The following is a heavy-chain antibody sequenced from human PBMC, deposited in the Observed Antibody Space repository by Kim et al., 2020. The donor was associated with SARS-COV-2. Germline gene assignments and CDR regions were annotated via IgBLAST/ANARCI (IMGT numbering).Heavy chain of an antibody. CDR2: IKTDGSDK. V-gene: IGHV3-7*01. D-gene: IGHD3-10*01. CDR1: GFTFSNYY. Sequence: GGSLRLSCVASGFTFSNYYMSWVRQAPGKGLEWVANIKTDGSDKGYVDSVKGRFTISRDNAKNSLNLQMDSLRAEDTAVYYCARDVTYGRLDLWGRGTLV. CDR3: ARDVTYGRLDL. J-gene: IGHJ4*02.